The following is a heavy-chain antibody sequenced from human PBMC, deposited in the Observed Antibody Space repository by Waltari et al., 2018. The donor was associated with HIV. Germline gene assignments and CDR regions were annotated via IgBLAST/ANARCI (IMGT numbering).Heavy chain of an antibody. Sequence: QVQLVESGGGVVQPGRSLRLSCAASGFSFSTYGMHWVRQAPGKGMEWVAVISNDGSNKYYGDSVKGRFTISRDDSKNTLSLQMNSLRAEDTAVYYCAKVKKYQALSVFPDYYYGMDVWGQGTTVTVSS. CDR3: AKVKKYQALSVFPDYYYGMDV. CDR2: ISNDGSNK. J-gene: IGHJ6*02. CDR1: GFSFSTYG. D-gene: IGHD2-2*01. V-gene: IGHV3-30*18.